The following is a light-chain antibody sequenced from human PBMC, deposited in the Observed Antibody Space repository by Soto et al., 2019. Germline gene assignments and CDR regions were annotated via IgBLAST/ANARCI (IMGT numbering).Light chain of an antibody. CDR2: EVT. CDR3: THV. V-gene: IGLV2-14*01. J-gene: IGLJ1*01. Sequence: QSALAQPASVSGSPGQSITISCSGSANDYVSWYQHHPGKAPRLLLYEVTHRPSGVSHRFSGSKSGNTASLTISGLQPEDEAHYYCTHVFGTGTKVTVL. CDR1: ANDY.